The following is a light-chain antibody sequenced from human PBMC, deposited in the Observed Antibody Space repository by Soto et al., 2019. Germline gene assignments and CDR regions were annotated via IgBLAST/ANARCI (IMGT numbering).Light chain of an antibody. V-gene: IGLV3-1*01. CDR2: QDS. CDR3: QAWDSSTEGV. CDR1: KLGDKY. Sequence: YELTQPPSVSVSPGQTASITCSGDKLGDKYACWYQQKPGQSPVLVIYQDSKRPSGIPERFSGSNSGNTATLTISGTQAMDEADYYCQAWDSSTEGVFGGGTKLTVL. J-gene: IGLJ2*01.